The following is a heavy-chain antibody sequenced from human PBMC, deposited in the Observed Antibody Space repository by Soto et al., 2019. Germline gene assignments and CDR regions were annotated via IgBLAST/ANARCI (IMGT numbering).Heavy chain of an antibody. Sequence: ASVKVSCKASGYTFTSYAMHWVRQAPGQRLEWMGWINAGNGNTKYSQKFQGRATITRDTSASTAYMELSSLRSEDTAVYYCARHLPRITGTSFSIWRKVYWFDPWGQGTLVTVSS. V-gene: IGHV1-3*01. J-gene: IGHJ5*02. CDR3: ARHLPRITGTSFSIWRKVYWFDP. D-gene: IGHD1-7*01. CDR1: GYTFTSYA. CDR2: INAGNGNT.